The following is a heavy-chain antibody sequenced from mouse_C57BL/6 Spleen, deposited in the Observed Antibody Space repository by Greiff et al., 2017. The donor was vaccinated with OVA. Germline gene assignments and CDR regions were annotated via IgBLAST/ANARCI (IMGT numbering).Heavy chain of an antibody. V-gene: IGHV1-82*01. CDR3: ARGHGSSYGYFDV. J-gene: IGHJ1*03. CDR1: GYAFSSSW. Sequence: QVQLQQSGPELVKPGASVKISCKASGYAFSSSWMNWVKQRPGKGLEWIGRIYPGDGDTNYNGKFKGKATLTADKSSSTAYMQLSSLTSEDSAVYFCARGHGSSYGYFDVWGTGTTVTVSS. D-gene: IGHD1-1*01. CDR2: IYPGDGDT.